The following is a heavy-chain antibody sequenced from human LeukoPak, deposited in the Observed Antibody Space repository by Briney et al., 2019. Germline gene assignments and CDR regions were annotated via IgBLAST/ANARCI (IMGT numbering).Heavy chain of an antibody. Sequence: SVKVSCKASGGAFSSYAISWVRQAPGQGLEWMGRIIPILGIANYAQKFQGRVTITADKSTSTAYMELSSLRSEDTAVYYCARYGDYVDYWGQGTLVTVSS. D-gene: IGHD4-17*01. CDR2: IIPILGIA. CDR1: GGAFSSYA. V-gene: IGHV1-69*04. J-gene: IGHJ4*02. CDR3: ARYGDYVDY.